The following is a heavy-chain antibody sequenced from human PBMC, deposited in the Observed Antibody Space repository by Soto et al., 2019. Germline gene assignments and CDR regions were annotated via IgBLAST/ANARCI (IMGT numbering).Heavy chain of an antibody. Sequence: QVQLVQSGAEVKKPGSSVKVSCKASGGTFSSYAISWVRQAPGQGLEWMGGIIPIFGTANYAQKFQGRVTITADESTSTAYMELSSMRSEDTAVDYCARESGCSGGSCYSEGYWFDPWGQGTLVTVSS. CDR2: IIPIFGTA. CDR1: GGTFSSYA. D-gene: IGHD2-15*01. J-gene: IGHJ5*02. V-gene: IGHV1-69*01. CDR3: ARESGCSGGSCYSEGYWFDP.